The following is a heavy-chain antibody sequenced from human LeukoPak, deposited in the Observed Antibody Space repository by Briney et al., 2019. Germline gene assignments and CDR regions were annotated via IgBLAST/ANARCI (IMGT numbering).Heavy chain of an antibody. CDR3: ARGSYCSSTSCYTGYYYYYYMDV. D-gene: IGHD2-2*02. V-gene: IGHV1-8*03. CDR2: MNPNSGNT. Sequence: GASVTVSCKASGYTFTSYDINRVRQATGQGLEWMGWMNPNSGNTGYAQKFQGRATITRNTSISTAYMELSSLRSEDTAVYYCARGSYCSSTSCYTGYYYYYYMDVWGKGTTVTVSS. CDR1: GYTFTSYD. J-gene: IGHJ6*03.